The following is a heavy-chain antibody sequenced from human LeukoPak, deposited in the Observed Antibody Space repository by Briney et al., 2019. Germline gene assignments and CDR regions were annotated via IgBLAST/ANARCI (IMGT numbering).Heavy chain of an antibody. D-gene: IGHD3-10*01. V-gene: IGHV4-39*01. CDR3: AGRLTMVRGVGFEY. Sequence: KPSETLSLTCTVSGVSISSSSYYSGWIRQPPGKGLEWIGSIYYSGSTYYNPSLKSRVTISVDTSKNQFSLKLSSVTVADTGGYYRAGRLTMVRGVGFEYGGQGTLVTVSS. J-gene: IGHJ4*02. CDR2: IYYSGST. CDR1: GVSISSSSYY.